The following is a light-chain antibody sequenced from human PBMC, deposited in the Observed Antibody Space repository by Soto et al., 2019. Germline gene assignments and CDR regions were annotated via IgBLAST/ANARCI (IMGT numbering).Light chain of an antibody. Sequence: QSVLTQPLSASGTPGQRVTISCSGSSSNIGGNAVNWYQQLPGTTPKLLIYSNNQRPSGVHDRFSGSKSGTSASLAISWLQSEDEADYYCAAWDDSLSGYVFGTGPKRTVL. CDR2: SNN. CDR1: SSNIGGNA. CDR3: AAWDDSLSGYV. J-gene: IGLJ1*01. V-gene: IGLV1-44*01.